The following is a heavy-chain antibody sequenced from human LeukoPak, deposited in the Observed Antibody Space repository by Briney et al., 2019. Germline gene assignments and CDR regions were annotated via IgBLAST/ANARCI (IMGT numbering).Heavy chain of an antibody. CDR1: GGSISSNSYY. D-gene: IGHD4-17*01. CDR2: IYYSGST. J-gene: IGHJ4*02. Sequence: SETLSLTCTVSGGSISSNSYYWGWIRQPPGKGLECIGSIYYSGSTYYNPSLKSRVTISVDTSKNQFSLKLSSVTAADTAVYYCARLPTVTFFDYWGQGTLVTVSS. CDR3: ARLPTVTFFDY. V-gene: IGHV4-39*01.